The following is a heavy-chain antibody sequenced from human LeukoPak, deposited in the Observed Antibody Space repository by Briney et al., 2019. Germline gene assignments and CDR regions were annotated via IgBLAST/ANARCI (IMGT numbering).Heavy chain of an antibody. CDR3: ARVLSSSWPYYYYYMDV. D-gene: IGHD6-13*01. V-gene: IGHV4-59*01. Sequence: HLETLSLTCTVSGGSISSYYWSWIRQPPGKGLEWIGYIYYSGSTNYNPSLKSRVTISVDTSKNQFSLKLSSVTAADTAVYYCARVLSSSWPYYYYYMDVWGKGTTVTISS. CDR2: IYYSGST. J-gene: IGHJ6*03. CDR1: GGSISSYY.